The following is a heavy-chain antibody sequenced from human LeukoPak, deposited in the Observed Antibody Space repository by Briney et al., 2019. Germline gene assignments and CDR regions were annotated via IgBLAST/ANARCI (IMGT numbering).Heavy chain of an antibody. CDR1: GLTFSSYA. V-gene: IGHV3-23*01. CDR2: ISGSGGST. D-gene: IGHD4-17*01. CDR3: AKVHYGDYVNWFDP. J-gene: IGHJ5*02. Sequence: PGGSLRLSCAASGLTFSSYAMSWVRQAPGKGLEWVSAISGSGGSTYYADSVKGRFTISRDNSKNTLYLQMNSLRAEDTAVYYCAKVHYGDYVNWFDPWGQGTLVTVSS.